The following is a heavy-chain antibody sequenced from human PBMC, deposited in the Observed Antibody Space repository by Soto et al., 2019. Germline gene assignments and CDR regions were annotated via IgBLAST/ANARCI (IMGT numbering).Heavy chain of an antibody. J-gene: IGHJ6*02. D-gene: IGHD1-26*01. V-gene: IGHV1-69*01. CDR2: IIPIFDTT. Sequence: QVQLVQSGAEVNKPGSSVKVSCKASGGTFSSYAISWVRQAPGQGLEWMGGIIPIFDTTNYAQKFQGRVTITADEPTSTAYMELSGLRSEDTAVYYCARDGATEYYYGMDVWGQGTTVTVSS. CDR3: ARDGATEYYYGMDV. CDR1: GGTFSSYA.